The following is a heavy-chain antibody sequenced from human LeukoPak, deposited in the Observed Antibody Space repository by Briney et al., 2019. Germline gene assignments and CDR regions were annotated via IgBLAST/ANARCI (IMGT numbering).Heavy chain of an antibody. CDR1: GYTFTGYY. V-gene: IGHV1-2*04. J-gene: IGHJ4*02. D-gene: IGHD3-3*01. Sequence: ASVKVSCKASGYTFTGYYMHWVRQAPGQGLEWMGWINPNSGGTNYAQKFQGWVTMTRDTSISTAYMELSRLRSDDTAVYYCARDCYDFWSGCLDYWGQGTLVTVSS. CDR3: ARDCYDFWSGCLDY. CDR2: INPNSGGT.